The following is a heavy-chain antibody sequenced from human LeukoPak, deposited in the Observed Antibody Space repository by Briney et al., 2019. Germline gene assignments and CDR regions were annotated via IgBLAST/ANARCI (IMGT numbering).Heavy chain of an antibody. CDR1: GFTFSTYAM. J-gene: IGHJ5*02. D-gene: IGHD6-13*01. CDR2: IYHSGST. Sequence: PAGSLRLSCAASGFTFSTYAMSWVRQPPGKGLEWIGEIYHSGSTNYNPSLKSRVTISVDKSKNQFSLILNSVTAADTAVYYCARGVPAAGSIRFDPWGQGTLVTVSS. CDR3: ARGVPAAGSIRFDP. V-gene: IGHV4-4*02.